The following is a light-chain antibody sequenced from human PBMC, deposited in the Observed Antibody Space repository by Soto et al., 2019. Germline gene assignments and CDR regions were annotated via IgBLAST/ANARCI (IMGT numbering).Light chain of an antibody. CDR2: AAS. CDR3: QQSYSTPFT. Sequence: IQMTQSPASLSESAGDRVTITCQASQGISTYLNWYQQKPGKAPKLLIYAASSLQSGVPSRFSGSGSGTDFTLTISSLQPEDFATYYCQQSYSTPFTFGPGTKVDIK. V-gene: IGKV1-39*01. J-gene: IGKJ3*01. CDR1: QGISTY.